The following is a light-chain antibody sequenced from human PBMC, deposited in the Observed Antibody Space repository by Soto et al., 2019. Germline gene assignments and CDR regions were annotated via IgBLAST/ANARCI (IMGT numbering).Light chain of an antibody. V-gene: IGKV1-5*03. J-gene: IGKJ1*01. CDR2: KAS. CDR1: QSISSW. Sequence: DIQMTQSPSTLSASVGDRVTITCRASQSISSWLAWYQQKPGKAPKLLIYKASSLESGVPSRFSGSRSGTEFTITISSLQPDDFATYYCQQFNNYPWTVGQGTRVEIK. CDR3: QQFNNYPWT.